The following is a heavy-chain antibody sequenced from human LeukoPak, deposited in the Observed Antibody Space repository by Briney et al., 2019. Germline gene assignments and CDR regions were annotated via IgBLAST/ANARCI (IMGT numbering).Heavy chain of an antibody. V-gene: IGHV1-8*01. CDR3: AREMFFYPLDY. Sequence: ASVKVSCKASGYTFTSYDINWVRQATGQGLEWMGWMNPNSGNTGYAQKFQGRVTMTTDTSTSTAYMELRSLRSDDTAVYYCAREMFFYPLDYWGQGTLVTVSS. CDR1: GYTFTSYD. D-gene: IGHD3-10*02. CDR2: MNPNSGNT. J-gene: IGHJ4*02.